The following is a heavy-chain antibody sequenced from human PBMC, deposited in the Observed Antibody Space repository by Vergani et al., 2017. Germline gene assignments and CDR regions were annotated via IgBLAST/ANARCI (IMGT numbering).Heavy chain of an antibody. D-gene: IGHD6-6*01. CDR1: GFTFSSYG. V-gene: IGHV3-33*01. CDR3: ARRSSSQDAFDI. J-gene: IGHJ3*02. CDR2: IWYDGSNK. Sequence: QVQLVESGGGVVQPGRSLRLSCAASGFTFSSYGMHWVRQAPGKGLEWVAVIWYDGSNKYYADSVKGRFTISRDTAKNTLYLQMNSLRAEDTAVYYCARRSSSQDAFDIWGQGTMVTVSS.